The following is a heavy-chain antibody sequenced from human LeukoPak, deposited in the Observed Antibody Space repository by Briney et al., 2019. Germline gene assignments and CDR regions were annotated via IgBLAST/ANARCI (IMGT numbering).Heavy chain of an antibody. Sequence: GGSLRLSCAASGFTLSRNYMSWVRQAPGKGLEWVSVIYGGGSTYYADSVKGRFTISRDNSKNTLYLQMNSLRAEDTAVYYCARETDYGDYEAFDPWGQGTLVTVSS. CDR3: ARETDYGDYEAFDP. CDR1: GFTLSRNY. CDR2: IYGGGST. J-gene: IGHJ5*02. D-gene: IGHD4-17*01. V-gene: IGHV3-53*01.